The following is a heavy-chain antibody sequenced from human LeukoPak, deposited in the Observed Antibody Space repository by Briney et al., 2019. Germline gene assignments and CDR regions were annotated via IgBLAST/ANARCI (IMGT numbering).Heavy chain of an antibody. CDR1: GGSISSSSYY. CDR2: IYYSGST. V-gene: IGHV4-39*07. J-gene: IGHJ4*02. Sequence: SETLSLTCTVSGGSISSSSYYWGWIRQPPGKGLEWIGSIYYSGSTYYNPSLKSRVTISVDTSKNQFSLKLSSVTAADTAVYYCARGELHPHDFDYWGQGTLVTVSS. CDR3: ARGELHPHDFDY. D-gene: IGHD1-26*01.